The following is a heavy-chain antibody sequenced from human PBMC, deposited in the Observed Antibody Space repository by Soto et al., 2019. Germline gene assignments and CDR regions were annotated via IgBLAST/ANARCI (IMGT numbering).Heavy chain of an antibody. D-gene: IGHD3-10*01. CDR1: GFTFSSYG. Sequence: QVQLVESGGGVVQPGRSLRLSCAASGFTFSSYGMHWVRQAPGKGLEWVAVRWYDGSNKYYADSVKGRFTISRDNSKNTLDLQMNSLRAEDTAVYYCARGGNMVRGVIRAFDIWGQGTMVTVSS. CDR3: ARGGNMVRGVIRAFDI. V-gene: IGHV3-33*01. CDR2: RWYDGSNK. J-gene: IGHJ3*02.